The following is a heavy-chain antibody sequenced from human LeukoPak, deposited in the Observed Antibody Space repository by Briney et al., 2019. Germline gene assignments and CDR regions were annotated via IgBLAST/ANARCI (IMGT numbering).Heavy chain of an antibody. Sequence: SETLSLTCTVSGGSISSYYWSWIRQPPGKGLEWIGYIYYSGSTNYNPSLKSRVTISVDTSKNQFSLKLSSVTAADTAVYYCARGGLDYYDSSGPFDYWGQGTLVTVSS. V-gene: IGHV4-59*01. CDR1: GGSISSYY. CDR3: ARGGLDYYDSSGPFDY. CDR2: IYYSGST. D-gene: IGHD3-22*01. J-gene: IGHJ4*02.